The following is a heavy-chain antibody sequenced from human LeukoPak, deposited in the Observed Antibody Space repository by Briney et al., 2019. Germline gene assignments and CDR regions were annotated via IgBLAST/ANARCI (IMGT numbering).Heavy chain of an antibody. V-gene: IGHV4-39*01. D-gene: IGHD3-3*01. J-gene: IGHJ4*02. Sequence: WETLSLTCTVSGGSISSSSYYWGWIRKPPGKGLEWIGSIYYSGSTYYNPSLKSRVTISVDTSKNQFSLKLSSVTAADTAVYYCARLVEFGVVIISPIVVYFDYWGQGTLVTVSS. CDR1: GGSISSSSYY. CDR3: ARLVEFGVVIISPIVVYFDY. CDR2: IYYSGST.